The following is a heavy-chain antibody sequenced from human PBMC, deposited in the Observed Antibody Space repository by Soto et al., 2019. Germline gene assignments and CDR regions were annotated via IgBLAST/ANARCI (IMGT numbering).Heavy chain of an antibody. V-gene: IGHV3-74*01. CDR1: GFTFSSYW. CDR3: ARFGPADAFDI. D-gene: IGHD2-2*01. CDR2: INSDGSST. J-gene: IGHJ3*02. Sequence: SLRLSCAASGFTFSSYWMHWVRQAPGKGLVWVSRINSDGSSTSYADSVKGRFTISRDNAKNTLYLQMNSLRAEDTAVYYCARFGPADAFDIWGQGTMVTVSS.